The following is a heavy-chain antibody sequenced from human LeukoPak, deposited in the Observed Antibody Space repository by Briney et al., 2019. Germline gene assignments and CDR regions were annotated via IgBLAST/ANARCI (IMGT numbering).Heavy chain of an antibody. CDR2: INHSGST. Sequence: SETLSLTCAVYGGSFSGYYWSWIRQPPGKGLEWIGEINHSGSTNYNPSLKSRVTISVDTSKNQFSLKLSSVTAADTAVYYCARLGYCSSTSCYTLFDYWGQGTLVTVSS. CDR3: ARLGYCSSTSCYTLFDY. J-gene: IGHJ4*02. D-gene: IGHD2-2*02. V-gene: IGHV4-34*01. CDR1: GGSFSGYY.